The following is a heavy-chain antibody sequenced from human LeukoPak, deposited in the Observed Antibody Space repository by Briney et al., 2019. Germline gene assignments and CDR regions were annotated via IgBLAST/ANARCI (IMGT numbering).Heavy chain of an antibody. Sequence: GGSLRLSCAASGFTFSSYSMNWVRQAPGKGLEWVSYISSSSSTIYYADSVKGRFTISRDNAKNSLYLQMNSLRAEDTAVYYCARGGLLLVLGPSYWGQGTLVTVSS. CDR1: GFTFSSYS. D-gene: IGHD3-22*01. V-gene: IGHV3-48*01. CDR3: ARGGLLLVLGPSY. J-gene: IGHJ4*02. CDR2: ISSSSSTI.